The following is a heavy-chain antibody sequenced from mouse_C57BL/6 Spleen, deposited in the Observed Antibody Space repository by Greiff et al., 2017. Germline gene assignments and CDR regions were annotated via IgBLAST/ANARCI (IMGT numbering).Heavy chain of an antibody. Sequence: QVQLQQPGAELVMPGASVKLSCKASGYTFTSYWMHWVKQRPGQGLEWIGEIDPSDSYTNYNQKFKGKSTLTVDKSSSTAYMQLSSLTSEDSAVYYCASLLSMDYWGQGTSVTVS. J-gene: IGHJ4*01. CDR1: GYTFTSYW. CDR2: IDPSDSYT. V-gene: IGHV1-69*01. CDR3: ASLLSMDY. D-gene: IGHD2-10*01.